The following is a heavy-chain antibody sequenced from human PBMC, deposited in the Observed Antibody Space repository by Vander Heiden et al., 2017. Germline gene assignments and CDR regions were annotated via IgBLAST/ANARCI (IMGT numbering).Heavy chain of an antibody. J-gene: IGHJ6*02. CDR1: GFTFSSYA. D-gene: IGHD2-15*01. Sequence: QVQLVESGGGVVHPGRSLRLSCAASGFTFSSYAMPSVRPAPGKGLEWVAVISYDGSNKYYADSVKGRFTISRDNSKNTLYLQMNSLRAEDTAVYYCARGDSQGYYYYYGMDVWGQGTTVTVSS. CDR2: ISYDGSNK. V-gene: IGHV3-30-3*01. CDR3: ARGDSQGYYYYYGMDV.